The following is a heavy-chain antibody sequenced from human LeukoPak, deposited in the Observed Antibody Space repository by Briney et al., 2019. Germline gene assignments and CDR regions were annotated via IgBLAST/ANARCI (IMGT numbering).Heavy chain of an antibody. CDR2: ISYDGNIK. J-gene: IGHJ4*02. D-gene: IGHD6-19*01. CDR1: GFTFDDYA. V-gene: IGHV3-30*01. CDR3: ARDIVAGSPDYFDY. Sequence: QPGGSLRLSCVASGFTFDDYAMHWVRQAPGKGLDWVAVISYDGNIKIHADSVKGRFTISRDDSTNTLFLQMNSLTAEDTAVYYCARDIVAGSPDYFDYWGQGTLVTVSS.